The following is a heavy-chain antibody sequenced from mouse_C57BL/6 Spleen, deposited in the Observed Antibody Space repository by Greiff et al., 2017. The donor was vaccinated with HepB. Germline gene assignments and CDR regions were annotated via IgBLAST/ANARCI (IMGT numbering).Heavy chain of an antibody. Sequence: EVTLVESGGGLVKPGGSLKLSCAASGFTFSSYAMSWVRQTPEKRLEWVATISDGGSYTYYPDTVKGRFTISRDNAKNNLYLQMSHLKSEDTAMYYCARAKLRLPMDYGGQGTTVTVSS. V-gene: IGHV5-4*03. CDR3: ARAKLRLPMDY. J-gene: IGHJ4*01. CDR1: GFTFSSYA. D-gene: IGHD3-2*02. CDR2: ISDGGSYT.